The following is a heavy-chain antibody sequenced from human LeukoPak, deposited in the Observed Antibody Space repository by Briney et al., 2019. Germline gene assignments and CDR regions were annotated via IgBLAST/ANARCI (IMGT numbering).Heavy chain of an antibody. V-gene: IGHV3-21*01. Sequence: GGSLRLSCAASGFTFSSYSMNWVRQAPGEGLGWGSSISSSSSYIYYADSVKGRFTISRDTAQNSLYLQMNSLRAEDTAVYYCSGYSYGYGIDYWGQGTLVTVSS. CDR3: SGYSYGYGIDY. D-gene: IGHD5-18*01. CDR1: GFTFSSYS. CDR2: ISSSSSYI. J-gene: IGHJ4*02.